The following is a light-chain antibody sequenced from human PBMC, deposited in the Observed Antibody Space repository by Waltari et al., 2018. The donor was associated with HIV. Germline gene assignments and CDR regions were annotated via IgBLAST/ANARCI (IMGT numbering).Light chain of an antibody. CDR2: DVG. V-gene: IGLV2-14*03. CDR3: NSYTSTTTRWL. Sequence: QSALTQPASVSGSPGQSIIISCTGTSSDVGGYNSVSWYQQHPGKSPKLSMFDVGNRPSGVSNRFSGSKSGNTASLTISGLQTEDEADYYCNSYTSTTTRWLFGGGTRLTVL. J-gene: IGLJ3*02. CDR1: SSDVGGYNS.